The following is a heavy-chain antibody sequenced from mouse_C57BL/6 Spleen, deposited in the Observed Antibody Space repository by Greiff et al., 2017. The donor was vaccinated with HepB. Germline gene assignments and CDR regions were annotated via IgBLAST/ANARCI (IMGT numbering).Heavy chain of an antibody. D-gene: IGHD2-3*01. CDR3: ARTGDGYYDYYAMDD. CDR2: IWTGGGT. V-gene: IGHV2-9-1*01. J-gene: IGHJ4*01. Sequence: VQLQESGPGLVAPSQSLSITCTVSGFSFTSYAISWVRQPPGKGLEWLGVIWTGGGTNYNSALKSRLSISKDNSKSQVFLKMNSLQTDDTARYYCARTGDGYYDYYAMDDWGQGTSVTVSS. CDR1: GFSFTSYA.